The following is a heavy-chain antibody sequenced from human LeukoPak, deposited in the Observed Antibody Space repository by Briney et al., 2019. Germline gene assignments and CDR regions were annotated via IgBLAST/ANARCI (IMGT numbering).Heavy chain of an antibody. CDR3: AKVRVGYSYGSEAGFFDY. J-gene: IGHJ4*02. D-gene: IGHD5-18*01. CDR2: ISYDGSNK. CDR1: GFTFSSYG. V-gene: IGHV3-30*18. Sequence: GGSLRVSCAASGFTFSSYGMHWVRQAPGKGLEWVAVISYDGSNKYYADSVKGRFTISRDNSKNTLYLQMNSLRAEDTAVYYCAKVRVGYSYGSEAGFFDYWGQGTLVTVSS.